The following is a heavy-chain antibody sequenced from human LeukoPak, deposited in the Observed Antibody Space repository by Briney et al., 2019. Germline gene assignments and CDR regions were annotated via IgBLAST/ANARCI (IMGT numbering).Heavy chain of an antibody. CDR3: ARLWFGELRWFDP. J-gene: IGHJ5*02. CDR1: GGSISGYY. D-gene: IGHD3-10*01. CDR2: IYYSGST. Sequence: SETLSLTCTVSGGSISGYYWSWIRQPPGKGLEWIGDIYYSGSTNYNPSLKSRVTISVDTSKNQFSLKLSSVTAADTAVYYCARLWFGELRWFDPWGQGTLVTVPS. V-gene: IGHV4-59*01.